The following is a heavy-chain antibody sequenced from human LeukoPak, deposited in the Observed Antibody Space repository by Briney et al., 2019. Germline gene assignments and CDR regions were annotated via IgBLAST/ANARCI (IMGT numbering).Heavy chain of an antibody. J-gene: IGHJ2*01. Sequence: ASVKVSCEASGYTFTGYYMHWVRQAPGQGLEWMGWINPNSGGTNYAQKFEDRVTMTRDTSISTAYMELSRLRSDDTAVYYCARDQWERLGYFDLWGRGALVTVSS. CDR1: GYTFTGYY. CDR3: ARDQWERLGYFDL. V-gene: IGHV1-2*02. CDR2: INPNSGGT. D-gene: IGHD1-26*01.